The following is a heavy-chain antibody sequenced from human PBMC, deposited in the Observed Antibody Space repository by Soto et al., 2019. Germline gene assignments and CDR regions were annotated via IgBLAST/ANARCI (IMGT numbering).Heavy chain of an antibody. CDR1: GFNFIRKY. V-gene: IGHV3-53*01. CDR2: LYSVGTT. J-gene: IGHJ4*02. D-gene: IGHD3-10*01. CDR3: ARGLYDAGSFYFDC. Sequence: EVQLVESGGGLIQPGGSLRLSCAASGFNFIRKYMIWVRQAPGKGLEWVSILYSVGTTYYADSVKGRFTISRDTSANTLYLQMNSLRAEDTAVYYCARGLYDAGSFYFDCWGQGTLVTVSS.